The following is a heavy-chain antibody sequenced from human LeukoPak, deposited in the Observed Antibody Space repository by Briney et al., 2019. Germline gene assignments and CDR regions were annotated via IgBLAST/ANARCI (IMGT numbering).Heavy chain of an antibody. CDR1: GFTFSNYW. Sequence: GGSLRLPCAASGFTFSNYWMTWVRQDPGKGLQWVANIKPDGSEQDYVDSVQGRFTVSRDNAKNSLYLQMNSLRAEDTAVYYCARDLYCSGGSCYTGPTGRFDPWGQGTLVTVSS. D-gene: IGHD2-15*01. J-gene: IGHJ5*02. CDR3: ARDLYCSGGSCYTGPTGRFDP. CDR2: IKPDGSEQ. V-gene: IGHV3-7*01.